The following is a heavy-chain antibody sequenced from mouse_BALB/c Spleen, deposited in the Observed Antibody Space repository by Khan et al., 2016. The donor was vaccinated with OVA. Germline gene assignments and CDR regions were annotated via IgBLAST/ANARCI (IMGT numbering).Heavy chain of an antibody. CDR3: ARRGLRWDFDY. CDR2: INPSTGYT. V-gene: IGHV1-7*01. D-gene: IGHD1-1*01. J-gene: IGHJ2*01. Sequence: QVQLKQSGAELAKPGASVKMSCKASGYTFINYWILWVKQRPGQGLEWIGYINPSTGYTEYNQNFKDKATLTADKSSSTAYMQLSRLTTEESAVYYCARRGLRWDFDYWGQGTTLTVSS. CDR1: GYTFINYW.